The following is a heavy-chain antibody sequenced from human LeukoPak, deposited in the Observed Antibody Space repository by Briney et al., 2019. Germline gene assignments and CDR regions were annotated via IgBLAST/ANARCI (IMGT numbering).Heavy chain of an antibody. V-gene: IGHV3-23*01. CDR3: AIMHGYYDGSGYWVQ. J-gene: IGHJ1*01. Sequence: GGSLRLSCAASGFTFGSYGMSWVRQAPGKGLEWVSFITPNADRTAYADSVEGRFTISRDNPRNTLYMQMNSLRDEDTAVYYCAIMHGYYDGSGYWVQWGQGTLVTVSS. D-gene: IGHD3-22*01. CDR1: GFTFGSYG. CDR2: ITPNADRT.